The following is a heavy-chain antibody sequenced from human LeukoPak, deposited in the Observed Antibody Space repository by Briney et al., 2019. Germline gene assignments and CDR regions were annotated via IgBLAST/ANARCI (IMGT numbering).Heavy chain of an antibody. V-gene: IGHV4-34*01. CDR2: INHSGST. Sequence: SETLSLTCAVYGGSFSGYYWSWIRQPPGKGLEWIGEINHSGSTNYNPSLKSRVTISVDTSKNQFSLKLSSVTAADTAVYYCARHVITMVRGVITVVDYWGQGTLVTVSS. D-gene: IGHD3-10*01. CDR1: GGSFSGYY. CDR3: ARHVITMVRGVITVVDY. J-gene: IGHJ4*02.